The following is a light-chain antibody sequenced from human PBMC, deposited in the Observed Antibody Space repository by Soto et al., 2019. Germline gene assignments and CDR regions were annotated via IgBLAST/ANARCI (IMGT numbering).Light chain of an antibody. CDR2: INSDGSH. CDR3: QTWGTGIRV. CDR1: SGHSSYA. V-gene: IGLV4-69*01. Sequence: QPVLTQSPSASASLGASVKLTCNLSSGHSSYAIEWHQQQPEKGPRYLMKINSDGSHRKGDGIPDRFSGSRSGAERSLTISSLQSEDEADYYCQTWGTGIRVFGGGTQLTVL. J-gene: IGLJ2*01.